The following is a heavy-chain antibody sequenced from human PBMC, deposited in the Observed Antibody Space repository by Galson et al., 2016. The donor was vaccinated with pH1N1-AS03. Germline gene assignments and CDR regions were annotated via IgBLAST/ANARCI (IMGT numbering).Heavy chain of an antibody. CDR3: ARASHGDYVKYFDY. D-gene: IGHD4-17*01. Sequence: TLSLTCTVSGGSISTDGYHWSWIRHSPGKGLEWIGYISYSGSAYYNPSLKSRVTISIDTSKNQFSLKLGSVTAADTAVYYCARASHGDYVKYFDYWGQGTLVTVSS. CDR1: GGSISTDGYH. V-gene: IGHV4-31*03. CDR2: ISYSGSA. J-gene: IGHJ4*02.